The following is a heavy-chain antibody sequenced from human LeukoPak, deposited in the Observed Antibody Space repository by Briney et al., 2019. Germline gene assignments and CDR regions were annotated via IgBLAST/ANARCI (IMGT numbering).Heavy chain of an antibody. CDR3: ARDLNYDSSGYYGQEDYYYYGMDV. D-gene: IGHD3-22*01. CDR2: INHSGST. CDR1: GGSFSGYY. Sequence: PSETLSLTCAVYGGSFSGYYWSWIRQPPGKGLEWIGEINHSGSTNYNSSLKSRVTISVDTSKNQFSLKLSSVTAADTAVYYCARDLNYDSSGYYGQEDYYYYGMDVWGQGTTVTVSS. J-gene: IGHJ6*02. V-gene: IGHV4-34*01.